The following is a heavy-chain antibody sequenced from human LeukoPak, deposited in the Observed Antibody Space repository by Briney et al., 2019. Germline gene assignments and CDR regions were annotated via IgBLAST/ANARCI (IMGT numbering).Heavy chain of an antibody. CDR2: IYSGGST. V-gene: IGHV3-66*01. CDR3: ARVARGVIIRHFDY. CDR1: GFTVSSNY. D-gene: IGHD3-10*01. Sequence: GGSLRLSCAASGFTVSSNYMSWVRQAPGKGQEWVSVIYSGGSTYYADSVKGRFTISRDNSKNTLYLQMNSLRAEDTAVYYCARVARGVIIRHFDYWGQGTLVTVSS. J-gene: IGHJ4*02.